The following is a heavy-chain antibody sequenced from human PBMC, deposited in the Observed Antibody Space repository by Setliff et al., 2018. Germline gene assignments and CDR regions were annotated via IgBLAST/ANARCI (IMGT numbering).Heavy chain of an antibody. CDR1: GYSFSISW. J-gene: IGHJ3*01. CDR2: IYPGDSHNI. CDR3: ARPSAGYSRPFDV. D-gene: IGHD2-15*01. Sequence: GESLTIFCKDSGYSFSISWIGWVRQMPGKGLDWMGIIYPGDSHNIRYSPSFQGQVTISADKSISTAYLQWSSLKASDTAIYYCARPSAGYSRPFDVWGQGTMVTVSS. V-gene: IGHV5-51*01.